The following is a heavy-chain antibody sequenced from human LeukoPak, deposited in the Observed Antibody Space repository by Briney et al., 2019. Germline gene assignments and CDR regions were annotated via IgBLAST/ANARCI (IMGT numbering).Heavy chain of an antibody. J-gene: IGHJ4*02. CDR1: GGSFSGYY. V-gene: IGHV4-34*01. D-gene: IGHD6-19*01. Sequence: PSETLSLTCAVYGGSFSGYYWSWIRQPQGKGLEWIGEINHSGSTNYNPSLKSRVTISVDTSKNQFSLKLSSVTAADTAVYYCARGRQWLVRGIGTYYFDYWGQGTLVTVSS. CDR2: INHSGST. CDR3: ARGRQWLVRGIGTYYFDY.